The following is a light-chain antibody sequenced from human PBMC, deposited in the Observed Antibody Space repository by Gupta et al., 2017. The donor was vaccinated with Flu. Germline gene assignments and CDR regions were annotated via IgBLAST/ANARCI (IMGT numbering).Light chain of an antibody. Sequence: PSTLSASVGDRVTITCRASQNIDSWLAWYQKKPGRAPKSLIYKASRLETGVPSRFSGSGSGTEFILTIIRLQPDDFATYYCQQERSSPWTYGQETKVEIK. CDR1: QNIDSW. CDR3: QQERSSPWT. J-gene: IGKJ1*01. V-gene: IGKV1-5*03. CDR2: KAS.